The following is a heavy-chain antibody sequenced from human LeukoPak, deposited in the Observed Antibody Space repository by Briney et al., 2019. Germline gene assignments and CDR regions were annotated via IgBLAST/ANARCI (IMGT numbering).Heavy chain of an antibody. Sequence: GGSLRLSCAASGFTFSSYGMSWVRQAPGKGLEWVSAISGSGGSTYYADSVKGRFTISRDNSKNTLYLQMNSLRAEVTAVYYCTRDPRRLDYWGQGTLVTVSS. CDR1: GFTFSSYG. J-gene: IGHJ4*02. CDR2: ISGSGGST. CDR3: TRDPRRLDY. V-gene: IGHV3-23*01.